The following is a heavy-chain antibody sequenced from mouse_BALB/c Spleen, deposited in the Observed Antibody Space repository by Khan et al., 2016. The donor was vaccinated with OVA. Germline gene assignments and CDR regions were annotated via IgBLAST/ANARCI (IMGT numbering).Heavy chain of an antibody. CDR2: IWAGGST. D-gene: IGHD1-2*01. V-gene: IGHV2-9*02. J-gene: IGHJ3*01. CDR3: ARDTTATPY. CDR1: GFSLTSYG. Sequence: QVQLKESGPGLVAPSQSLTITCTVSGFSLTSYGVHWVRQPPGKGLEWLGIIWAGGSTNYNSALRSRLSISKVDSKSQVFLHMNRLQTDDAAMYYCARDTTATPYWGQGTLVTVSA.